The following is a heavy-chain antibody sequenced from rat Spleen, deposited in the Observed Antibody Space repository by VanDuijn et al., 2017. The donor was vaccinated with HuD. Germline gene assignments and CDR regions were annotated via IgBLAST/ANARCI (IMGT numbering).Heavy chain of an antibody. J-gene: IGHJ2*01. Sequence: EVQLVESGGGLVQPGRSLKLSCAASGFTFSNYGMAWVRQAPTKGLEWVATISVDGSSTYYPDSVKGRFTISRDNAKSTLYLQMDSLRSEDTATYYCARWDYSSRHYFDYWGQGVMVTVSS. V-gene: IGHV5-29*01. CDR2: ISVDGSST. D-gene: IGHD1-2*01. CDR1: GFTFSNYG. CDR3: ARWDYSSRHYFDY.